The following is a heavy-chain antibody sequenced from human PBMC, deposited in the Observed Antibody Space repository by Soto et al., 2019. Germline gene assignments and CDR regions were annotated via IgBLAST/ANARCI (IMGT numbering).Heavy chain of an antibody. CDR2: IIPIFGTA. Sequence: QVQLVQSGAEVKKPGSSVKVSCKASGGTFSSYAISWVRQAPGQGLEWMGGIIPIFGTANYAQKFQGRVTITADESTSTAYMELSSLRSEDTAFYYCVTVAAATVGGLVGYFDYWGQGTLVTVSS. D-gene: IGHD6-13*01. CDR1: GGTFSSYA. CDR3: VTVAAATVGGLVGYFDY. V-gene: IGHV1-69*01. J-gene: IGHJ4*02.